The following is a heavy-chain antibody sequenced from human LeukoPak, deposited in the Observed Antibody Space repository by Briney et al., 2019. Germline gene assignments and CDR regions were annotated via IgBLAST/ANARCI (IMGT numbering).Heavy chain of an antibody. CDR3: ARVGAAAGMVWSAFDI. J-gene: IGHJ3*02. Sequence: GGSLRLSCAASGFTFSSYAMHWVRQAPGKGLEWVAVISYDGSNKYYADSVKGRFTISRDNPKNTLYLQMNSLRAEDTAVYYCARVGAAAGMVWSAFDIWGQGTMVTVSS. V-gene: IGHV3-30-3*01. CDR1: GFTFSSYA. D-gene: IGHD6-13*01. CDR2: ISYDGSNK.